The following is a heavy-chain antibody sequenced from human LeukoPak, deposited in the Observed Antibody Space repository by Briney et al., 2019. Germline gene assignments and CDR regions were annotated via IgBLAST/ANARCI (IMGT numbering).Heavy chain of an antibody. CDR3: ARGRENDY. V-gene: IGHV1-2*02. CDR1: GYTFIGYY. J-gene: IGHJ4*02. CDR2: INPDSGGT. Sequence: GASVKVSCKASGYTFIGYYIHWVRQAPGQALEWLGWINPDSGGTHYAQKFQGRVTMTRDTSISTASLEMSSLRSDDTAVYYCARGRENDYWGQGTLVTVSS.